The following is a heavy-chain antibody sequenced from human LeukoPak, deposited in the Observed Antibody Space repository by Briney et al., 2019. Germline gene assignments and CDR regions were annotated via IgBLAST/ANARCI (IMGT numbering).Heavy chain of an antibody. V-gene: IGHV4-59*01. Sequence: SETLSLTCTVSGGSISSYYWSWIRQPPGKGLEWIGYIYYSGSTNHNPSLKSRVTISVDTSKNQFSLKLSSVTAADTAVYYCARDWPELGYCSSTSCSYYYYMDVWGKGTTVTVSS. CDR3: ARDWPELGYCSSTSCSYYYYMDV. J-gene: IGHJ6*03. CDR1: GGSISSYY. CDR2: IYYSGST. D-gene: IGHD2-2*01.